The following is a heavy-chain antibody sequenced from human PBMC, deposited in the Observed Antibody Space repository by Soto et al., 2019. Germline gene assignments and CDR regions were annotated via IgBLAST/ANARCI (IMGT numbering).Heavy chain of an antibody. CDR3: ARSHYYDSSGYYH. V-gene: IGHV4-31*03. CDR1: GGSISSGGYY. D-gene: IGHD3-22*01. J-gene: IGHJ5*02. Sequence: SETLSLTCTVSGGSISSGGYYWSWIRQHPGKGLEWIGYIYYSGSTYYNPSLKSRVTISVDTSRNQFSLKLSSVTAADTAVYYCARSHYYDSSGYYHWGQGTLVTVSS. CDR2: IYYSGST.